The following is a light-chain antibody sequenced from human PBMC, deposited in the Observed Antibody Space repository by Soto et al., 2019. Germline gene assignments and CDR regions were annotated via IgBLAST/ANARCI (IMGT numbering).Light chain of an antibody. J-gene: IGKJ1*01. CDR3: QKYNRAPWT. CDR2: AAS. Sequence: DIQMTQSPSSLSASVGDRVTITCRASQGISNYLAWYQQKPGKGPKFLIYAASTLQSGVPSRCSGSGSGTDFSIAITSLQPEDVATYYCQKYNRAPWTFGQGTKVEIK. V-gene: IGKV1-27*01. CDR1: QGISNY.